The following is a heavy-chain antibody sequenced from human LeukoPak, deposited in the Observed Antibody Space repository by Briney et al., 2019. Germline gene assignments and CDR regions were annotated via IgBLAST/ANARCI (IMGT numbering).Heavy chain of an antibody. Sequence: GESLKISCKGSGYSFTNYWIGWVRQMPGTGLEWMGIIYPGDSDTRYSPSFQGHVTISADKSITTASLQWSSLKASDTAMYYCARLNGPFGVHVYWGQGPLVSVSS. CDR3: ARLNGPFGVHVY. CDR2: IYPGDSDT. V-gene: IGHV5-51*01. D-gene: IGHD3-16*01. J-gene: IGHJ4*02. CDR1: GYSFTNYW.